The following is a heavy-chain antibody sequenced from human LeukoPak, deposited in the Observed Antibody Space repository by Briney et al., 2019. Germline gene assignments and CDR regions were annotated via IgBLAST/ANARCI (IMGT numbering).Heavy chain of an antibody. Sequence: SETLSLTCTVSGGSISSFYWSWIRQPPGKGLGWIGYIYYTGITNYNPSLRTRVTISVDTSKNQFSLRLRSVTAADTAVYYCAKISGSNWFDPWGQGTLVTVSS. CDR2: IYYTGIT. CDR1: GGSISSFY. CDR3: AKISGSNWFDP. V-gene: IGHV4-59*01. D-gene: IGHD6-19*01. J-gene: IGHJ5*02.